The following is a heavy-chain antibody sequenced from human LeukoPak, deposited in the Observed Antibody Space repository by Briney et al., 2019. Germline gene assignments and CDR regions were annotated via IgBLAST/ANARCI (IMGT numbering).Heavy chain of an antibody. CDR2: INPSGGST. J-gene: IGHJ4*02. V-gene: IGHV1-46*01. Sequence: ASVKVSCKASGYTFTSYYMHWVRQASGQGLEWMGIINPSGGSTSYAQKFQGRVTMTRDMSTSTAYMELRSLRSDDTAVYYCARSRRYFDWLLSDFFDYWGQGTLVTVSS. D-gene: IGHD3-9*01. CDR3: ARSRRYFDWLLSDFFDY. CDR1: GYTFTSYY.